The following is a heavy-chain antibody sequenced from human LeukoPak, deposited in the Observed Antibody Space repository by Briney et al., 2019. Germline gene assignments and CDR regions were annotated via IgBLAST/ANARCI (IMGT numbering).Heavy chain of an antibody. D-gene: IGHD1-1*01. CDR3: ASEGTTFSSFDY. CDR2: IYYGGST. V-gene: IGHV4-39*01. J-gene: IGHJ4*02. CDR1: GGSISSSSFY. Sequence: KASETLSLTCTVSGGSISSSSFYWDWIRQPPGKGLEWIGNIYYGGSTHYNPSLESRVTISVDTSKNQFSLKLNSVIATDTAVYYCASEGTTFSSFDYWGQGTLVTVSS.